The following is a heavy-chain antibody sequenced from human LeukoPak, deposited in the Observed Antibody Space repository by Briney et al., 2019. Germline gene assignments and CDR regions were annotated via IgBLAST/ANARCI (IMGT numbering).Heavy chain of an antibody. Sequence: SETLSLTCAVYGGSFSGYYWSWIRQPPGKGLEWIGEINHSGSTHYNPSLKSRVTISVDTSKNQFSLKLSSVTAADTAVYFCARARSYYDSSDYYEGDAFDIWGQGTMVTVSS. CDR1: GGSFSGYY. J-gene: IGHJ3*02. CDR3: ARARSYYDSSDYYEGDAFDI. D-gene: IGHD3-22*01. V-gene: IGHV4-34*01. CDR2: INHSGST.